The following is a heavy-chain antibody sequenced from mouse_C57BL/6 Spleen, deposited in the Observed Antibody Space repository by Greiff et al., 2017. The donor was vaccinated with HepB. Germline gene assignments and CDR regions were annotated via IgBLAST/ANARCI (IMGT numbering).Heavy chain of an antibody. J-gene: IGHJ3*01. CDR1: GYTFPSYW. V-gene: IGHV1-53*01. CDR2: INPSNGGT. Sequence: VQLQQPGTELVKPGASVKLSCKASGYTFPSYWMHWVKQRPGQGLEWIGNINPSNGGTNYNEKFKSKATLTVDKSSSTAYMQLSSLTSEDSAVYYWSRGGYYGSREAWFAYWGQGTLVTVSA. CDR3: SRGGYYGSREAWFAY. D-gene: IGHD1-1*01.